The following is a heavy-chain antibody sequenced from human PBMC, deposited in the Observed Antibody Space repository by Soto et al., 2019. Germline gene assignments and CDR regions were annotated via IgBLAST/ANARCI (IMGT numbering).Heavy chain of an antibody. J-gene: IGHJ4*02. V-gene: IGHV1-69*06. CDR1: GGTFSSYA. CDR3: ARRQYYYDSSGYSPHFYY. CDR2: IIPIFGTA. D-gene: IGHD3-22*01. Sequence: QVQLVQSGAEVKKPGSSVKVSCKASGGTFSSYAISWVRQAPGQGLEWMGGIIPIFGTANYAQKFQGRVTITADKSTSTAYMELSSLRSEDTAVYYCARRQYYYDSSGYSPHFYYWGQGTLVTVSS.